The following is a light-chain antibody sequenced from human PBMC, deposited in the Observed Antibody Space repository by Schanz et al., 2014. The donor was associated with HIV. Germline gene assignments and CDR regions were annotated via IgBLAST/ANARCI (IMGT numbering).Light chain of an antibody. CDR2: DAS. CDR1: QSVSIY. J-gene: IGKJ3*01. V-gene: IGKV3-20*01. CDR3: QHYGSSPFT. Sequence: EIVLTQSPATLSLSPGERATLSCRASQSVSIYLAWYQQKPGQAPRLLIYDASNRATGIPDRFSGSGSGTDFTLTISRLEPEDFAVYYCQHYGSSPFTFGPGTKVDIK.